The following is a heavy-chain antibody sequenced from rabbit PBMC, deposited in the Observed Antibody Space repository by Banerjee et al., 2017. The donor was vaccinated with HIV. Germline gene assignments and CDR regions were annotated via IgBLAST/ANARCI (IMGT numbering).Heavy chain of an antibody. CDR2: IYGASSGNA. CDR3: ARDRYVGGSWDYFNL. D-gene: IGHD4-2*01. CDR1: GFSFSSYW. V-gene: IGHV1S45*01. Sequence: QEQLEESGGDLVKPEGSLTLTCTASGFSFSSYWMCWVRQAPGKGLEWIACIYGASSGNAYYANWAKGRFTISKTSSTTVTLQMTSLTAADTATYFCARDRYVGGSWDYFNLWGQGTLVTVS. J-gene: IGHJ4*01.